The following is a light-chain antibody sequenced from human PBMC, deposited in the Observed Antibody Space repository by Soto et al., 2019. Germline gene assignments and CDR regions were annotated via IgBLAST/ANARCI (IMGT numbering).Light chain of an antibody. CDR1: QSVSDSY. V-gene: IGKV3-20*01. CDR3: QHYGTSAL. J-gene: IGKJ3*01. Sequence: EIVLTQSPGTLSLSPGERATLSCRASQSVSDSYLAWYQQKPGQAPRLLIYASSRATGIPDRFSGSGSATDFTLTISRLEPEDFAVYYCQHYGTSALFGPGTKVGIK. CDR2: AS.